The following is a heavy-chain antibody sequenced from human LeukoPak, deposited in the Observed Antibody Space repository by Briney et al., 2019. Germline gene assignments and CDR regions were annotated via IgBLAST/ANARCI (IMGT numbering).Heavy chain of an antibody. CDR3: ARWDGYNYLVDY. CDR2: INPNSGGT. Sequence: ASVTVSCKASGYTFTGYYMHWVRQAPGQGLEWMGWINPNSGGTNYAQKFQGRVTMTRDTSISTAHMELSRLRSDDTAVYYCARWDGYNYLVDYWGQGTLVTVSS. D-gene: IGHD5-24*01. CDR1: GYTFTGYY. J-gene: IGHJ4*02. V-gene: IGHV1-2*02.